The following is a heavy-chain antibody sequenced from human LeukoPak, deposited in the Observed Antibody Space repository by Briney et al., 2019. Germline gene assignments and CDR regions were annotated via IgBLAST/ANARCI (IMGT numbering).Heavy chain of an antibody. CDR3: ARVYSSSWYRGAFDI. V-gene: IGHV3-7*01. CDR2: IKEDGSEK. J-gene: IGHJ3*02. Sequence: GGSLRLSCAASRFTFSDYYMTWVRQAPGRGLEWVANIKEDGSEKNYVDSVKGRFTISRDNSKNTLYLQMGSLRAEDMAVYYCARVYSSSWYRGAFDIWGQGTMVTVSS. CDR1: RFTFSDYY. D-gene: IGHD6-13*01.